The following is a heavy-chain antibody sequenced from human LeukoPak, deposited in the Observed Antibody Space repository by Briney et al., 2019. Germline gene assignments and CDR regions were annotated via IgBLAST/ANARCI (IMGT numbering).Heavy chain of an antibody. J-gene: IGHJ4*02. CDR1: GGTFNSYA. D-gene: IGHD2-15*01. CDR2: IIPMSDTA. Sequence: SVKVSCKASGGTFNSYAISWVRQAPGQGLEWMGGIIPMSDTANYPQKFRGRLTITADIPTSTVYMELSSLRSEDTAVYYCARSEGYRHFDYWGQGTLVTVSS. CDR3: ARSEGYRHFDY. V-gene: IGHV1-69*06.